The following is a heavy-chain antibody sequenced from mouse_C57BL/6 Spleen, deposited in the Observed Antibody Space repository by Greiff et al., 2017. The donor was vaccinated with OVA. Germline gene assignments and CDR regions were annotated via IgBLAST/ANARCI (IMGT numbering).Heavy chain of an antibody. J-gene: IGHJ4*01. CDR1: GYTFTSYW. V-gene: IGHV1-52*01. CDR3: ARFITTVVGAMDY. D-gene: IGHD1-1*01. CDR2: IDPSDSET. Sequence: VQLQQPGAELVRPGSSVKLSCKASGYTFTSYWMHWVKQRPIQGLEWIGNIDPSDSETHYNQKFKDKATLTVDKSSSTAYMQLSSLTSEDSAVYYCARFITTVVGAMDYWGQGTSVTVSS.